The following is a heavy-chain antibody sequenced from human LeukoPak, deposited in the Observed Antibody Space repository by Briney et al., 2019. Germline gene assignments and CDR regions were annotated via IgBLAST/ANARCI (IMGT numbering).Heavy chain of an antibody. J-gene: IGHJ4*02. CDR1: DGSISTYY. CDR2: IYYSGST. CDR3: ARARVGVAGFFDY. V-gene: IGHV4-59*01. Sequence: SGTLSLTCTVSDGSISTYYWSWIRQAPGKGLEWIGYIYYSGSTNHNPSLKSRLTISVDTSKNQLSLKLSSVTAADTAVYYCARARVGVAGFFDYWGQGTLVTVSS. D-gene: IGHD6-19*01.